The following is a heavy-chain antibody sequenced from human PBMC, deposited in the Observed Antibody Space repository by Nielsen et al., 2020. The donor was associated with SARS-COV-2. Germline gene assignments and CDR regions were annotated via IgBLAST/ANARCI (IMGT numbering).Heavy chain of an antibody. D-gene: IGHD6-13*01. CDR1: GFTFSSYW. V-gene: IGHV3-7*01. CDR3: ARDSYSSSWSLDAFDI. Sequence: GGSLRLSCTASGFTFSSYWMSWVRQAPGKGLEWVANIKQDGSEKYYVDSVKGRFTISRDNAKNSLYLQMNSLRAEDTAVYYCARDSYSSSWSLDAFDIWGQGTMVTVSS. J-gene: IGHJ3*02. CDR2: IKQDGSEK.